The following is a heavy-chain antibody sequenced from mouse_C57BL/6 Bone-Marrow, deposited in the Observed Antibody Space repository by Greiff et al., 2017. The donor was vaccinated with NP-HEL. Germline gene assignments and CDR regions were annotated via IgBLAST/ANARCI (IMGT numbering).Heavy chain of an antibody. CDR3: APIYYGFSWFAY. Sequence: QVQLQQPGAELVKPGASVKLSCKASGYTFTSYWMHWVKQRPGQGLEWIGMIHPNSGSTNYNEKFKSKATLTVDKSSSTAYMQLSSLTSEDSAVYYGAPIYYGFSWFAYWGQGTLVTVSA. D-gene: IGHD2-2*01. CDR1: GYTFTSYW. J-gene: IGHJ3*01. CDR2: IHPNSGST. V-gene: IGHV1-64*01.